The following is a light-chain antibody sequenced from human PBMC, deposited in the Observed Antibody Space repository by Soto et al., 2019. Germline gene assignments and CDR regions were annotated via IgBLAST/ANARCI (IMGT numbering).Light chain of an antibody. CDR3: QQYNNRPYT. V-gene: IGKV3-15*01. Sequence: EIVMTQSPDTLSVSPGERATLSCRASQSVSTNLAWYQQKPGQAPRLLIYGASTRATGIPARFSGSGSGTEFTLTISSLQAEDFAVYHCQQYNNRPYTVGQGTKLEIK. J-gene: IGKJ2*01. CDR2: GAS. CDR1: QSVSTN.